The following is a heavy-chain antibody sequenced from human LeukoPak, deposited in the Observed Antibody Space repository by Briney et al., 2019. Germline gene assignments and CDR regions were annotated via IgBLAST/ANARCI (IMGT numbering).Heavy chain of an antibody. J-gene: IGHJ4*02. V-gene: IGHV3-23*01. CDR3: AKDRSNYDFWSGSLGGGFDY. CDR2: ISGSGGST. CDR1: GFTFSSYA. D-gene: IGHD3-3*01. Sequence: GGSLRLSCAASGFTFSSYAMSWVRQASGKGLEWVSAISGSGGSTYYADSVKGRFTISRDNSKNTLYLQMNSLRAEDTAVYYCAKDRSNYDFWSGSLGGGFDYWGQGTLVTVSS.